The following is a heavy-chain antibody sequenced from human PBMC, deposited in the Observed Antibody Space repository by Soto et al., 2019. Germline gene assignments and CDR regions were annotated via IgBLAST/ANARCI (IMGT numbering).Heavy chain of an antibody. Sequence: ASVKVSCKASGYTFTGYYMHWVRQAPGQGLEWMGWINPNSGGTNYAQKFQGWVTMTRDTSISTAYMELSRLRSDDTAVYYCARGTYYYDSSGYFLDYWGQGTLVTVSS. V-gene: IGHV1-2*04. J-gene: IGHJ4*02. CDR3: ARGTYYYDSSGYFLDY. CDR2: INPNSGGT. D-gene: IGHD3-22*01. CDR1: GYTFTGYY.